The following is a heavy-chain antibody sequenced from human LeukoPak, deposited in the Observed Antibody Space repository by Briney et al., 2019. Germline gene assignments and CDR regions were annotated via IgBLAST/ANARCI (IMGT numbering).Heavy chain of an antibody. CDR3: AKQVEASVAGTGVAFNI. J-gene: IGHJ3*02. V-gene: IGHV3-23*01. Sequence: GGSLRLSCAASGFTFSSFAMSWVRQAPGKGLEWVSGITGGGGATYYADSVKGRFTISRDNSRSTLYLQMNSLRVEDTAVYYCAKQVEASVAGTGVAFNIWGQGAMVTVSS. D-gene: IGHD6-19*01. CDR2: ITGGGGAT. CDR1: GFTFSSFA.